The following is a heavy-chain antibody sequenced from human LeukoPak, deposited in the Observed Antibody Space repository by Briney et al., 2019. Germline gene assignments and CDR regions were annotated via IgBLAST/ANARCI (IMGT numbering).Heavy chain of an antibody. Sequence: PGGSLRLSCAASGFTFSSYAMSWVRQAPGKGLEWVSAISGSGGSTYYADSVKGRFTISRDNSKNTLYLQMNSLRAEDTAVYYCAKCVDYYDSSDPWRPNDYWGQGTLVTVSS. D-gene: IGHD3-22*01. CDR1: GFTFSSYA. J-gene: IGHJ4*02. V-gene: IGHV3-23*01. CDR2: ISGSGGST. CDR3: AKCVDYYDSSDPWRPNDY.